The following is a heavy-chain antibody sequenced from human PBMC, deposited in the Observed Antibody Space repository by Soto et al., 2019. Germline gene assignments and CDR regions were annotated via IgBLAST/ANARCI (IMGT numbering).Heavy chain of an antibody. D-gene: IGHD6-19*01. V-gene: IGHV5-10-1*01. CDR2: IDPSDSYT. CDR1: GYSFTSYW. Sequence: PGASLKISCKGSGYSFTSYWISWVRQMPGKGLEWMGRIDPSDSYTNYSPSFQGHVTISADKSISTAYLQWSSLKASDTAMYYCARHSSGWLEFDYWGQGTLVTVSS. J-gene: IGHJ4*02. CDR3: ARHSSGWLEFDY.